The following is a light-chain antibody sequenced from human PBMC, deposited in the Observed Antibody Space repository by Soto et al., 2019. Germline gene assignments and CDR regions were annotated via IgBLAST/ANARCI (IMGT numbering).Light chain of an antibody. Sequence: EIALTQSPGTLSLSPGERATLSCRASQSVSSSYLAWYQQKPGQAPRLLIYGASSRATGIPDRFSGSGSGTDFTLTISRLEPEDFAVYYCQQYGSSPLGYTCGQGTKLEIK. CDR2: GAS. CDR3: QQYGSSPLGYT. CDR1: QSVSSSY. J-gene: IGKJ2*01. V-gene: IGKV3-20*01.